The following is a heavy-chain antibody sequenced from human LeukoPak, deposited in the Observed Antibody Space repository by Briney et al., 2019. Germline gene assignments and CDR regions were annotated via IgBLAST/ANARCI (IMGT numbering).Heavy chain of an antibody. J-gene: IGHJ6*03. V-gene: IGHV3-23*01. CDR3: AKTVDSNPFYYYYMDV. Sequence: GGSLRLSCAASGFTFSSYAMSWVRQAPGKGLEWVSAISGSGGSTYYADSVKGQFTISRDNSKNTLYLQMNSLRAEDTAVYYCAKTVDSNPFYYYYMDVWGKGTTVTVSS. CDR2: ISGSGGST. D-gene: IGHD4-11*01. CDR1: GFTFSSYA.